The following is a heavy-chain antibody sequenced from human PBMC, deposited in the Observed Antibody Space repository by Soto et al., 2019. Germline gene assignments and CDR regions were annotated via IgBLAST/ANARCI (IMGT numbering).Heavy chain of an antibody. CDR1: GFTFSNAW. V-gene: IGHV3-15*07. D-gene: IGHD3-22*01. J-gene: IGHJ4*01. CDR2: VKSKNDGGTT. CDR3: TTDSYITSIIVRFDY. Sequence: PGGSLRLSCAASGFTFSNAWINWFRQAPGKGLEWVGRVKSKNDGGTTDFAVPVKGRFAISRDDSKNMVYLEMNSLQTEDTAIYYCTTDSYITSIIVRFDYWGHGTLVTVSS.